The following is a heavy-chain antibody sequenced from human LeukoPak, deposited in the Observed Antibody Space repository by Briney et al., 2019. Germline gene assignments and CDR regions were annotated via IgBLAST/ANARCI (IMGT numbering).Heavy chain of an antibody. CDR3: ARLINGFPFDY. J-gene: IGHJ4*02. Sequence: SETLPLTCAVYGGSFSGYYWSWIRQPPGKGLEWIGEINHSGSTNYNPSLKSRVTISVDTSKNQFSLKLSSVTAADTAVYYCARLINGFPFDYWGQGTLVTVSS. V-gene: IGHV4-34*01. D-gene: IGHD2-8*01. CDR1: GGSFSGYY. CDR2: INHSGST.